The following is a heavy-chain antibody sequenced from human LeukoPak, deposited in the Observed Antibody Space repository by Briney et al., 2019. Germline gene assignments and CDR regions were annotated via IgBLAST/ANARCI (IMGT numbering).Heavy chain of an antibody. CDR3: ARGDTYGDYVPITYFDC. Sequence: PGGSLTLSCAASGFTFSDYTMSWVRQPPGKGLEWVSSISSSSSYIYYADSVKGRFTISRDNAKNSLYLQMNSLRAEDTAVYYCARGDTYGDYVPITYFDCWGQGTLVTVSS. CDR2: ISSSSSYI. D-gene: IGHD4-17*01. J-gene: IGHJ4*02. CDR1: GFTFSDYT. V-gene: IGHV3-21*01.